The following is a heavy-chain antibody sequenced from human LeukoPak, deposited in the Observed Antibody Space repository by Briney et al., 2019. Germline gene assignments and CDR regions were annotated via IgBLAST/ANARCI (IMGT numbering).Heavy chain of an antibody. Sequence: GGSLRLSCITSGFTFSSYAVTWVRQAPGKGLEWVSAISGSGNSIYYTDSVKGRFIISRDNSKNTLYLQMNSLRAEDTAVYYCAKGSGSGNYYDYWGQGTLVTVSS. J-gene: IGHJ4*02. V-gene: IGHV3-23*01. CDR3: AKGSGSGNYYDY. CDR2: ISGSGNSI. D-gene: IGHD3-10*01. CDR1: GFTFSSYA.